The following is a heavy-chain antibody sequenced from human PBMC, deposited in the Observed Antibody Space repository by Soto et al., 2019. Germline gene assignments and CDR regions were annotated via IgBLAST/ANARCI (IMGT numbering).Heavy chain of an antibody. CDR2: ILYDGSKK. D-gene: IGHD1-26*01. J-gene: IGHJ6*02. V-gene: IGHV3-30*18. CDR1: GFTFSTYG. Sequence: QVQLVESGGGVVQPGRSLRLSCAASGFTFSTYGMHWVRQAPGKGLEWVALILYDGSKKYFADSVKGRFTISRDNSKNTLYLQMNSLRAEDTALYYCAKDLYRGEVGAIHYFHYGSDVWGQGTTVTVSS. CDR3: AKDLYRGEVGAIHYFHYGSDV.